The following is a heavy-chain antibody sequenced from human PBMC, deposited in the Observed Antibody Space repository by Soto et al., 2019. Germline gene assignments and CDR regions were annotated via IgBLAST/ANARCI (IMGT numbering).Heavy chain of an antibody. CDR1: GGSVSSGSYY. CDR3: ARGHHYDFWSGFEYNWFDP. J-gene: IGHJ5*02. CDR2: IYYSGST. Sequence: QVQLQESGPGLVKPSETLSLTCTVSGGSVSSGSYYWSWIRQPPGKGLEWIGYIYYSGSTNHNPSLKSRVTISVDTSKNQFSLKLSSVTAADTAVYYCARGHHYDFWSGFEYNWFDPWGQGTLVTVSS. V-gene: IGHV4-61*01. D-gene: IGHD3-3*01.